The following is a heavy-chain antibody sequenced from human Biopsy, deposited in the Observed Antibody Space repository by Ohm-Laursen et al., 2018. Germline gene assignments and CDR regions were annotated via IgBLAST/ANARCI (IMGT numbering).Heavy chain of an antibody. CDR3: ARHPTGFWFDP. J-gene: IGHJ5*02. CDR2: VFHSGIT. V-gene: IGHV4-39*01. CDR1: GGPVSSNVHY. Sequence: GTLSLTCTVSGGPVSSNVHYWAWIRQPPGKGLECIGTVFHSGITFYNPSLKSRVTISIDTSKNQFSLNLSSVTAADTAVYYCARHPTGFWFDPWGQGTLVTVSS.